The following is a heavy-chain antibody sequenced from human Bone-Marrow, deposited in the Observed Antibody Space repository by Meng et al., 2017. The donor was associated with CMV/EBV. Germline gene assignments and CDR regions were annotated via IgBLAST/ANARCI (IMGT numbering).Heavy chain of an antibody. V-gene: IGHV1-18*04. J-gene: IGHJ6*02. D-gene: IGHD6-6*01. CDR2: ISPYNDNT. Sequence: ASVKVSCKASGYTFTGYYMHWVRQAPGHGLEWMAWISPYNDNTNYAQRLQGRVTLTTDTSTRTAYMELRSLRSDDTAVYFCAIDRRMIATRPRDHSNGMDVWGQGTTVTVSS. CDR3: AIDRRMIATRPRDHSNGMDV. CDR1: GYTFTGYY.